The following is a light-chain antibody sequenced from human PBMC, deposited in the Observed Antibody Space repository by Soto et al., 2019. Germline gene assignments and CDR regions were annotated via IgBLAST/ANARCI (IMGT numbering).Light chain of an antibody. CDR2: AYD. CDR1: SANIGANT. V-gene: IGLV1-44*01. Sequence: QLVLTQPPSASGTPGQRVIISCSGSSANIGANTGNWYQQLPGTAPKLLIYAYDQRPSGVPDRFSGSKSGTSASLAISGLRSEDEADYFCAVWDNSRNALVFGGGTKLTVL. J-gene: IGLJ3*02. CDR3: AVWDNSRNALV.